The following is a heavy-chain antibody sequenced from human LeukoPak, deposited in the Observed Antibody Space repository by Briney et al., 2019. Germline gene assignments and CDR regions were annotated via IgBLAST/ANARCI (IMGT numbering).Heavy chain of an antibody. CDR1: GYTFTSYY. V-gene: IGHV1-46*01. CDR3: ARVGATGPTADN. CDR2: INPSGGST. Sequence: GASVKVSCKASGYTFTSYYMHLVRQAPGEGLEWMVIINPSGGSTSYAQKLQRRVTMTSDTSTRTVYMELKSLRSEDTAVYFCARVGATGPTADNWGQGTLVTVSS. D-gene: IGHD2-21*02. J-gene: IGHJ4*02.